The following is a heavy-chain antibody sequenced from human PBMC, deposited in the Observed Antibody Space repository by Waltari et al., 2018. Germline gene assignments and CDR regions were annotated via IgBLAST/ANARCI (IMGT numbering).Heavy chain of an antibody. CDR3: ARGVAGLDAFDI. Sequence: ESGGGLVQPGGSLRLSCAASGFTFSSYAMSWVRQAPGKGLEWVSAISGSGGSTYYADSVKGRFTISRDNSKNTLYLQMNSLRAEDTAVYYCARGVAGLDAFDIWGQGTMVTVSS. CDR1: GFTFSSYA. D-gene: IGHD6-19*01. J-gene: IGHJ3*02. V-gene: IGHV3-23*01. CDR2: ISGSGGST.